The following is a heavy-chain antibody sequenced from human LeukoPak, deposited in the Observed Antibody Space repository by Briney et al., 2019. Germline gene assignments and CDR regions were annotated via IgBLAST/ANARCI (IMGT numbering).Heavy chain of an antibody. D-gene: IGHD5-18*01. J-gene: IGHJ4*02. Sequence: SLTCXXYXXSXXGYXXSWIRQPPGKGLEWIGEINHSGSTNYNPSLKSRVTISVDTSKNQFSLKLSSVTAADTAVYYCARWKQDGYSYGLDYWGQGTLVTVSS. CDR3: ARWKQDGYSYGLDY. CDR2: INHSGST. CDR1: XXSXXGYX. V-gene: IGHV4-34*01.